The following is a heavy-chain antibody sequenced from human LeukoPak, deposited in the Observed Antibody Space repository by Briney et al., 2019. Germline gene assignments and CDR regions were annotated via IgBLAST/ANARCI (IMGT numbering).Heavy chain of an antibody. D-gene: IGHD3-3*01. J-gene: IGHJ4*02. CDR1: GGSISSSSYY. CDR3: ARGARGARVVVGY. CDR2: IYYSGST. Sequence: SETLSLTCTVSGGSISSSSYYWGWIRQPPGKGLEWIGSIYYSGSTYYNPSLKSRVTISVDTSKNQFSLKLSSVTAADTAVYYCARGARGARVVVGYWGQGTLVTVSS. V-gene: IGHV4-39*07.